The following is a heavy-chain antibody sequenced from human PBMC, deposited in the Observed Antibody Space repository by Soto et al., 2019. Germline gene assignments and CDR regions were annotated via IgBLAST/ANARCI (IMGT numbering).Heavy chain of an antibody. CDR1: GFTFSNYG. CDR3: ATKAFWSGHHDAFDI. V-gene: IGHV3-23*01. D-gene: IGHD3-3*01. CDR2: ISSSGGTT. Sequence: GGSLRLSCAASGFTFSNYGMNWVRQAPGKGLEWVSTISSSGGTTYYADSVKGRFTISRDNSKNTLFLQMNSLRADDTAVYYCATKAFWSGHHDAFDIWGQGTMVTVS. J-gene: IGHJ3*02.